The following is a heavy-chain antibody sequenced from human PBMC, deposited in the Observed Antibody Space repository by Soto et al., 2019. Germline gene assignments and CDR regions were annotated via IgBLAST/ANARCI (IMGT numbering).Heavy chain of an antibody. D-gene: IGHD2-21*01. J-gene: IGHJ4*02. Sequence: QVQLVQSGAEEKKPGASVKVSCRASGYTFTSYAIHWVRQAPGQRLEWMGWINAGNGNTKYSQKFQGRVTITRDTSASTAYMELSSMRSEDTAVYYCAGGIPIFMDYWGQGTLVTVSS. CDR1: GYTFTSYA. CDR2: INAGNGNT. CDR3: AGGIPIFMDY. V-gene: IGHV1-3*05.